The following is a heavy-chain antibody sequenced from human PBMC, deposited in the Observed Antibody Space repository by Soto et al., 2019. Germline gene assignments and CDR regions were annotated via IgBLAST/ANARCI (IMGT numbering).Heavy chain of an antibody. V-gene: IGHV3-23*01. Sequence: EVQVLESGGGLVQPGGSLRLSCAASGFTFSLYAISWVRQAPGKGLEWVSGINGMGGATYNVDSVKGRFTISRDNSKNTVYLQMNSLRVDDTAIYYCVKGRYYEPSGMDVWGQGTTVTVSS. CDR1: GFTFSLYA. J-gene: IGHJ6*02. CDR2: INGMGGAT. D-gene: IGHD3-22*01. CDR3: VKGRYYEPSGMDV.